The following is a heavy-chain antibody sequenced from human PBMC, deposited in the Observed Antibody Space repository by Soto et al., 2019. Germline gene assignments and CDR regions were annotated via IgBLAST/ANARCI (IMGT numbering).Heavy chain of an antibody. CDR3: ARQGYYDFWSSDY. Sequence: QLQESGPGLVKPSETLSLTCTVSGGSISSSSYYWGWIRQPPGKGLEWIGSIYYSGSTYYNPSLKSRVTISVDTSKNQFSLKLSSVTAADTAVYYCARQGYYDFWSSDYWGQGTLVTVSS. D-gene: IGHD3-3*01. J-gene: IGHJ4*02. V-gene: IGHV4-39*01. CDR2: IYYSGST. CDR1: GGSISSSSYY.